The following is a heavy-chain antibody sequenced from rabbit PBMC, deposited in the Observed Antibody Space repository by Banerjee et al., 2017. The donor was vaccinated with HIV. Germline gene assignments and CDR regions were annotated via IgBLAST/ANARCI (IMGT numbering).Heavy chain of an antibody. CDR2: IDAGDNGDT. Sequence: QEQLEESGGDLVKPEGSLTLTCTASGFSFSSYWICWVRQAPGKGLEWIGCIDAGDNGDTYYASWAKGRFTISKPSSTTVTLQMTSLTAADTATYFCARDLAGVIGWNFNLWGQGTLVTVS. CDR1: GFSFSSYW. J-gene: IGHJ4*01. D-gene: IGHD4-1*01. V-gene: IGHV1S45*01. CDR3: ARDLAGVIGWNFNL.